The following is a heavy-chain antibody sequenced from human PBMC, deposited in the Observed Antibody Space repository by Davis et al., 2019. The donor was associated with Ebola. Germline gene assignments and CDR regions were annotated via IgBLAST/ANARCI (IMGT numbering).Heavy chain of an antibody. CDR1: GGSFSGYY. J-gene: IGHJ6*02. V-gene: IGHV4-34*01. Sequence: MPSETLSPTCAVYGGSFSGYYWSWIRQPPGKGLEWIGEINHSGSTNYNPSLKSRVTISVDTSKNQFSLKLSSVTAADTAVYYCARHWYSSSFGYYYGMDVWGQGTTVTVSS. D-gene: IGHD6-6*01. CDR3: ARHWYSSSFGYYYGMDV. CDR2: INHSGST.